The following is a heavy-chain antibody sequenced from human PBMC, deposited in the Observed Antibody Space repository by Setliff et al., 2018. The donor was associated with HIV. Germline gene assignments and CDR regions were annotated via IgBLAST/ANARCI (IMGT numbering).Heavy chain of an antibody. D-gene: IGHD6-13*01. Sequence: ASVKVSCKASGYTFTSYYMHWVRQAPGQGLEWMGIIYPSGGSTSYAQKFQGRVTMTEDTSIDTAYMELSSLTSEDTAVYYCAMGNSSWPYAFDFWGQGTMVTVSS. V-gene: IGHV1-46*01. CDR2: IYPSGGST. CDR3: AMGNSSWPYAFDF. CDR1: GYTFTSYY. J-gene: IGHJ3*01.